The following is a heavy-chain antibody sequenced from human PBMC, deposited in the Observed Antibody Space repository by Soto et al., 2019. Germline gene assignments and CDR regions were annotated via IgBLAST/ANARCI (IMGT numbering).Heavy chain of an antibody. CDR2: TYYTGGT. Sequence: TLSLTGSVSGACISSGGYDWTWIRQHPGKGLEWIGYTYYTGGTFYNPSIRSRATISVDTSKNHFSLKLKYVTAADTAVYYCASDGGLCMRGTCLTDWGQGTLFTLSS. CDR3: ASDGGLCMRGTCLTD. V-gene: IGHV4-31*03. CDR1: GACISSGGYD. D-gene: IGHD2-15*01. J-gene: IGHJ4*02.